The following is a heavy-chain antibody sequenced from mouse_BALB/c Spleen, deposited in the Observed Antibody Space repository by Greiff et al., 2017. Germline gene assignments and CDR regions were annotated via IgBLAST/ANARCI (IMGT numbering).Heavy chain of an antibody. CDR1: GFNIKDTY. Sequence: EVQLQQSGAELVKPGASVKLSCTASGFNIKDTYMHWVKQRPEQGLEWIGRIDPANGNTKYDPKFQGKATITADTSSNTAYLQLSSLTSEDTAVYYCAHMITTGYFDYWGQGTTLTVSS. CDR3: AHMITTGYFDY. J-gene: IGHJ2*01. D-gene: IGHD2-4*01. CDR2: IDPANGNT. V-gene: IGHV14-3*02.